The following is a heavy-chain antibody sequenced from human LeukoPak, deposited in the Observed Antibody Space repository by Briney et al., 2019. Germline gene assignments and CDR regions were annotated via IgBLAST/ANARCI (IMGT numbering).Heavy chain of an antibody. D-gene: IGHD2-21*01. CDR1: RFTFSNYW. CDR2: INQDGSEK. V-gene: IGHV3-7*01. CDR3: ASHSVAVLPIATFAY. Sequence: GGSLRLSCAASRFTFSNYWMGCVRQAPGKGLEWGANINQDGSEKYYVDSVKGLFTISRDNPKNTLYRQMNSLKADDTAMSFCASHSVAVLPIATFAYWGQGTLVTVSS. J-gene: IGHJ4*02.